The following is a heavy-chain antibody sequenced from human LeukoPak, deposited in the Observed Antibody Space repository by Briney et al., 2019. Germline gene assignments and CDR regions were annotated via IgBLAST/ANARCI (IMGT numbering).Heavy chain of an antibody. CDR2: IGGGGTE. Sequence: GGSLRLSCAASGFTITTYAVNWVRQAPGKGLEWVSGIGGGGTEYYADSVKGRFIISSDSSQNLVHLQMNSLTVEDTAVYYCATRGDLSWFGALRHWSQGTLVTVSS. V-gene: IGHV3-23*01. CDR3: ATRGDLSWFGALRH. CDR1: GFTITTYA. J-gene: IGHJ4*02. D-gene: IGHD3-16*02.